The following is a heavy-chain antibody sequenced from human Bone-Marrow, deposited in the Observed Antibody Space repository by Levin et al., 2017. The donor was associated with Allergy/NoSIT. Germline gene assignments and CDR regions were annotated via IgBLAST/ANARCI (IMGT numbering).Heavy chain of an antibody. V-gene: IGHV3-48*02. Sequence: PGGSLRLSCAASGFTFSTYSMNWVRQAPGKGLEWVSSISGSSTIIYSADSVKGRFTISRDNAKNSLYLQMNSLRDEDTAVYYCTRALRNADSSGCWFDPWGQGTLVTVSS. CDR2: ISGSSTII. CDR3: TRALRNADSSGCWFDP. CDR1: GFTFSTYS. D-gene: IGHD6-19*01. J-gene: IGHJ5*02.